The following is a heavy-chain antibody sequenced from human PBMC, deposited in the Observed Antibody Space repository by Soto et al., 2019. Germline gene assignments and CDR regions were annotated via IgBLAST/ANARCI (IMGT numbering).Heavy chain of an antibody. J-gene: IGHJ4*02. V-gene: IGHV3-30*14. CDR2: ISYDDGTNK. CDR3: AKGSRADCYSDSDY. D-gene: IGHD2-21*02. Sequence: GGSLRLSCAASGFTFSSFTMHWVRQAPGKGLEWVAVISYDDGTNKDYADSVKGRFTISRDNSKNTLYLQMNSLRAEDTALYYCAKGSRADCYSDSDYWGQGTLVTVSS. CDR1: GFTFSSFT.